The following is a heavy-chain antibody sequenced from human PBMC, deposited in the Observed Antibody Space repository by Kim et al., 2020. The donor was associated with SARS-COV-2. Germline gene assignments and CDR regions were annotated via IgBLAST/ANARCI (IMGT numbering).Heavy chain of an antibody. D-gene: IGHD4-17*01. J-gene: IGHJ6*02. Sequence: SLKSRVTISVDTSKNQFSLKLSSVTAADTAVYYCARDHGDYESYYYGMDVWGQGTTVTVSS. V-gene: IGHV4-31*02. CDR3: ARDHGDYESYYYGMDV.